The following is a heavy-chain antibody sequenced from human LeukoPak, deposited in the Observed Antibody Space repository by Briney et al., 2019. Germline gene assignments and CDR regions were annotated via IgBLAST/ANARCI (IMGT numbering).Heavy chain of an antibody. D-gene: IGHD6-19*01. CDR1: GDTVSSNSVI. J-gene: IGHJ4*02. V-gene: IGHV6-1*01. Sequence: KTSQTLSLTCALSGDTVSSNSVIWNWIRQSPSRGLEWLGGTYYRYKWYKDYELYVKSRITINPDTSKNQFSLQLNSVTPEDMAVYYCARDPYSSGWSGGWFDYWGQGTLVTVSS. CDR2: TYYRYKWYK. CDR3: ARDPYSSGWSGGWFDY.